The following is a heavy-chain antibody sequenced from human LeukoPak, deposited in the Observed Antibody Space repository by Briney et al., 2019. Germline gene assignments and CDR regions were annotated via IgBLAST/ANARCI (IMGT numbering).Heavy chain of an antibody. D-gene: IGHD1-1*01. CDR2: IYYSGST. CDR1: GGSISTSSHF. Sequence: SETLSLTCSVSGGSISTSSHFWGWIRQPPGKGLEWIGNIYYSGSTYYNPSLKSRVTISVDTSKNQFPLKLSSVTAADTAVYYCASSKRGTGRTPDGHFDYWGQGTLVTVSS. CDR3: ASSKRGTGRTPDGHFDY. J-gene: IGHJ4*02. V-gene: IGHV4-39*06.